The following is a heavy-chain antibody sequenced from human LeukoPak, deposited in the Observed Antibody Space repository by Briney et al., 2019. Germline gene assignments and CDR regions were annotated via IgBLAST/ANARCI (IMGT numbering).Heavy chain of an antibody. V-gene: IGHV3-66*01. Sequence: GGSLRLSCAASGFTASSNYMSWVRQAPGKGLEWVSVIYSGGSTYYADSVKGRFTISRDNSKNTLYLQMNSLRAEDTAVYYCAREGYSYGYSEKDGYYFDYWGQGTLVTVSS. D-gene: IGHD5-18*01. CDR3: AREGYSYGYSEKDGYYFDY. CDR2: IYSGGST. J-gene: IGHJ4*02. CDR1: GFTASSNY.